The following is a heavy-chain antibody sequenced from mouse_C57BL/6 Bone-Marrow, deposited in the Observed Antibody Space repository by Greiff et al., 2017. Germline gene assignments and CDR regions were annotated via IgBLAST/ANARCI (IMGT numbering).Heavy chain of an antibody. CDR1: GFTFSDYG. V-gene: IGHV5-17*01. Sequence: EVQLVESGGGLVKPAGSLSLSCAASGFTFSDYGMHWVRQAPEKGLEWVAYISSGSSTIYYADTVKGRFTISRDNAKNTLLLQMTNLRSEDTAMYYCGRRYYGSSYDYARDYWGQGTSVTVSS. CDR2: ISSGSSTI. CDR3: GRRYYGSSYDYARDY. D-gene: IGHD1-1*01. J-gene: IGHJ4*01.